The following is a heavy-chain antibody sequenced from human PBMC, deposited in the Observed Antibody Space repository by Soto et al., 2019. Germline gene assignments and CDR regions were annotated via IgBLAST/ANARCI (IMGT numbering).Heavy chain of an antibody. J-gene: IGHJ6*02. Sequence: PGGSLRLSCAASGFTFSSYWMTWVRQAPGKGLEWVANIKQDGSEKYYVDSVKGRFTISRDNAKKSLYLQMNSLRAEDTAVYYCARTGTTSYYYGMDVWGQGTTVTVSS. CDR2: IKQDGSEK. V-gene: IGHV3-7*03. CDR3: ARTGTTSYYYGMDV. D-gene: IGHD1-7*01. CDR1: GFTFSSYW.